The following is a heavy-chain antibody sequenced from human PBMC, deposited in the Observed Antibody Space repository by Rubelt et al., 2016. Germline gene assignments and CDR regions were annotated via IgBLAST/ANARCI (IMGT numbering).Heavy chain of an antibody. J-gene: IGHJ4*02. Sequence: QVQLVQSGAEVKKPGSSVKVSCKASGGTFSSYAISWVRQAPGQGLEWMGGIIPVFGTANYAQKFQRRITTTADESTSTAYMELSSLRSGDTAVYYCATTIAIRPYYFDYWGQGTLVTVSS. CDR1: GGTFSSYA. V-gene: IGHV1-69*01. CDR2: IIPVFGTA. CDR3: ATTIAIRPYYFDY. D-gene: IGHD6-6*01.